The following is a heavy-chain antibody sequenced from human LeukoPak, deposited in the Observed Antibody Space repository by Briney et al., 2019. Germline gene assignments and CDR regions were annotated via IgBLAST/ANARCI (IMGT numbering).Heavy chain of an antibody. Sequence: GGSLRLSCAASGFTFSDYYMSWIRQAPGKGLEWVSYISSSSSTVYYADSVKGRFTISRDNAKNSLYLHMNSLRAEDTAVYYCARDRAGWIAAEGNDAFDIWGQGTMVTVSS. J-gene: IGHJ3*02. CDR3: ARDRAGWIAAEGNDAFDI. D-gene: IGHD6-13*01. V-gene: IGHV3-11*01. CDR1: GFTFSDYY. CDR2: ISSSSSTV.